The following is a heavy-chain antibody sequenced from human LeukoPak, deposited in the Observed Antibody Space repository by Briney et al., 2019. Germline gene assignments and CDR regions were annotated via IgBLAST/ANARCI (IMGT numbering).Heavy chain of an antibody. D-gene: IGHD3-10*01. CDR3: AKDRGITMVRGVIDY. V-gene: IGHV3-23*01. Sequence: GGSLRLSCTASGFTFSTYAMSWVRQAPGKGLEWVSAITDSGGNTYYAAPVKGRFTISRDNSKNTLYLQMNSLRAEDTAVYYCAKDRGITMVRGVIDYWGQGTLVTVSS. CDR2: ITDSGGNT. CDR1: GFTFSTYA. J-gene: IGHJ4*02.